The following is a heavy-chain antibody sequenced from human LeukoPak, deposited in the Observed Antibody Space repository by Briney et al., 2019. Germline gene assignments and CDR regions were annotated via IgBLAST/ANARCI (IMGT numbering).Heavy chain of an antibody. CDR2: ISRSSDKT. V-gene: IGHV3-11*06. CDR1: GFTFSDYY. J-gene: IGHJ4*02. Sequence: GGSLRLSCAASGFTFSDYYMSWVRQAPGRGLEWLAYISRSSDKTYYADSVKGRFTISRDDSKNTLYLQMNSLRAEDTAMYYCARGLPPVMKYYFDYWGQGTLVTVSS. D-gene: IGHD4-11*01. CDR3: ARGLPPVMKYYFDY.